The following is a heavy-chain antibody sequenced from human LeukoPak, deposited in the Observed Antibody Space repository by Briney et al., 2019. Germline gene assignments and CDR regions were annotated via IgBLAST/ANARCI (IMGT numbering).Heavy chain of an antibody. CDR1: GFTFSSYW. D-gene: IGHD6-19*01. Sequence: GGSLRLSCAASGFTFSSYWMRWVRQAPGKGLEWVANIKQDGSEKYYVDSVKGRFTISRDNAKNSLYLQMNSLSAEDTAVYYCAKARPKIWLAPDYWGQGTLVTVSS. V-gene: IGHV3-7*03. CDR3: AKARPKIWLAPDY. CDR2: IKQDGSEK. J-gene: IGHJ4*02.